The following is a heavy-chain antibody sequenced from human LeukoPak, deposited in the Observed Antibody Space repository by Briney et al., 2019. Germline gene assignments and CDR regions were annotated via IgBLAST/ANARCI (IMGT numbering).Heavy chain of an antibody. CDR3: ARDLLTRDSSGYYSVSYYFDY. CDR1: GYTFTDYF. D-gene: IGHD3-22*01. Sequence: ASVKVSCKASGYTFTDYFIHWVRQAPGQGLEWMGWINPNSGGTNYAQNFQGRVTMTRDTSISTAYMELSRLRSDDTAVYYCARDLLTRDSSGYYSVSYYFDYWGQGTLVTVSS. J-gene: IGHJ4*02. CDR2: INPNSGGT. V-gene: IGHV1-2*02.